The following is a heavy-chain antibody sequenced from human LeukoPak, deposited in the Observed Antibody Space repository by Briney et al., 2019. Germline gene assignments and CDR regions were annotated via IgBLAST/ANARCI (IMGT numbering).Heavy chain of an antibody. V-gene: IGHV3-23*01. D-gene: IGHD3-16*02. J-gene: IGHJ5*02. CDR3: AKDSTYYDYVWGSYPWFDP. Sequence: PGGSLRLSCAASGFTFSSYAMSWVRQAPGKGLEWVSAISGSGGSTYYADSVKGRFTISRDNSKNTLYLQMNSLRAEDTAVYYCAKDSTYYDYVWGSYPWFDPWGQGTLVTVSS. CDR2: ISGSGGST. CDR1: GFTFSSYA.